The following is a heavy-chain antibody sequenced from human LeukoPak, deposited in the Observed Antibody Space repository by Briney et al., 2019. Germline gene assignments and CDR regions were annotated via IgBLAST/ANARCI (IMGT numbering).Heavy chain of an antibody. Sequence: GGSLRLSCAASGFTFSSNWLHWVRQAPGKGLVWVSRINSDGSSTNYADSVKGRLTISRDNAKNTLYLQMNSLRPEDTAVYYCAKYSSSSNYYYGMDVWGQGTTVTVSS. D-gene: IGHD6-6*01. CDR2: INSDGSST. CDR3: AKYSSSSNYYYGMDV. CDR1: GFTFSSNW. J-gene: IGHJ6*02. V-gene: IGHV3-74*01.